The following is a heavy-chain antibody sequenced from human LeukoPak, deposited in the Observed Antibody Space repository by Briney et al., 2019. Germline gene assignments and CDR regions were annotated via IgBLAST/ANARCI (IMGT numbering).Heavy chain of an antibody. D-gene: IGHD3-3*01. CDR1: GGSISSGGYY. CDR2: IYTSGST. Sequence: PSQTLSLTCIVSGGSISSGGYYWSWIRQPAGKGLEWIGRIYTSGSTNYNPSLKSRVTMSVDTSKNQFSLKLSSVTAADTAVYYCARGTIFGLVTDWGQGTLVTVSS. CDR3: ARGTIFGLVTD. J-gene: IGHJ4*02. V-gene: IGHV4-61*02.